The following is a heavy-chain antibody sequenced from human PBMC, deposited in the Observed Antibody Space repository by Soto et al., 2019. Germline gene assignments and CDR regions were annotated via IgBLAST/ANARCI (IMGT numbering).Heavy chain of an antibody. CDR2: IIPILGIA. CDR1: GGTFSSYT. CDR3: ARDRFCSGGSCYSTLFDY. V-gene: IGHV1-69*04. J-gene: IGHJ4*02. D-gene: IGHD2-15*01. Sequence: GASVKVSCKASGGTFSSYTISWVRQAPGQGLEWMGRIIPILGIANYAQKFQGRVTITADKSTSTAYMELGSLRSEDTAVYYCARDRFCSGGSCYSTLFDYWGQGTLVTVSS.